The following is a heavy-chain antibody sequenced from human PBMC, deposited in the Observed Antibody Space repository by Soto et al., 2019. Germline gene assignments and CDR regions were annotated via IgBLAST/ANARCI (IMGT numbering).Heavy chain of an antibody. D-gene: IGHD4-4*01. Sequence: SETLSLTCTVSGGSISSYYWSWIRQPPGKGLEWIGYIYYSGSTNHNPSLKSRVTISVDTSKNQFSLKLSSVTAADTAVYYCARATVTGIYYYYYMDVWGKGTTVTVSS. J-gene: IGHJ6*03. CDR3: ARATVTGIYYYYYMDV. CDR2: IYYSGST. V-gene: IGHV4-59*08. CDR1: GGSISSYY.